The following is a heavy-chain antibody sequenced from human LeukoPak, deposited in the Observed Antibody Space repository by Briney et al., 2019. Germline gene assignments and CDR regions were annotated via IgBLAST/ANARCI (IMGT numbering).Heavy chain of an antibody. V-gene: IGHV3-23*01. CDR3: AKDYYGSGRLYYYYYYMDV. J-gene: IGHJ6*03. CDR2: ISGSGGST. CDR1: GFTFRSYG. D-gene: IGHD3-10*01. Sequence: GGSLRLSCAASGFTFRSYGMTWVRQAPGKGLEWVSAISGSGGSTYYADSVKGRFTISRDNSKNTLYLQMNSLRAEDTAVYYCAKDYYGSGRLYYYYYYMDVWGKGTTVTISS.